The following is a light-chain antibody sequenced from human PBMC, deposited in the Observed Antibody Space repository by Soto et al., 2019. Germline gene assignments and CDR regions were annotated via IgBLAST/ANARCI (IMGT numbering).Light chain of an antibody. CDR3: SSYTNSGTNVV. CDR1: SSDVGGYNF. CDR2: DVS. J-gene: IGLJ2*01. Sequence: QSVLTQPASVSGSPGQAITISCTGTSSDVGGYNFVSWYQQHPGKAPKLMIYDVSNRPSGVSNRSSGSKSGNAASLTISGLQAEDEAEYYCSSYTNSGTNVVFGGGTKLTVL. V-gene: IGLV2-14*01.